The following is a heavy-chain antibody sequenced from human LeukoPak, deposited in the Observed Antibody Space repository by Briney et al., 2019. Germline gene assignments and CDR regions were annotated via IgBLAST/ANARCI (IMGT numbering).Heavy chain of an antibody. CDR2: IYYSGST. Sequence: PSETLSLTCAVSGGSISSSSDYWGWIRQPPGKGLEWIGSIYYSGSTYYNPSLKSRVTISVDTSKNQFSLKLSSVTAADTAVYYSARQTAMGRYNWFDPWGQGTLVTVSS. J-gene: IGHJ5*02. D-gene: IGHD5-18*01. CDR3: ARQTAMGRYNWFDP. V-gene: IGHV4-39*01. CDR1: GGSISSSSDY.